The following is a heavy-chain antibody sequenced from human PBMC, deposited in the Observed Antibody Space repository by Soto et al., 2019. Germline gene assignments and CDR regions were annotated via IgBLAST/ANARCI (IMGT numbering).Heavy chain of an antibody. CDR1: GYTFTTYG. CDR2: ISTYNGNT. CDR3: ARGPTNYYDNSGDYFLDY. Sequence: QVQLVQSGAEVKKPGASVKVSCKASGYTFTTYGMSWVRQAPGQGLDWLGWISTYNGNTKYAERLQGRVTMTTDTTTSTAYMERRSPRSDDTAVYYCARGPTNYYDNSGDYFLDYWGQGTLVTVSS. D-gene: IGHD3-22*01. V-gene: IGHV1-18*01. J-gene: IGHJ4*02.